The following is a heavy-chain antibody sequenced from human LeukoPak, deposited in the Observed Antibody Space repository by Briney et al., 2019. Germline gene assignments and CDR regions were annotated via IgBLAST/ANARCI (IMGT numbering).Heavy chain of an antibody. J-gene: IGHJ4*02. CDR2: IYYSGST. Sequence: PSETLSLTCTVSGGSISSGDYYWSWIRQPPGKGLEWIGYIYYSGSTYYNPSLKSRVTISVDTSKNQFSLKLSSVTAADTAVYYCASQYYYDSSGYYFWGQGTQVTVSS. CDR3: ASQYYYDSSGYYF. CDR1: GGSISSGDYY. D-gene: IGHD3-22*01. V-gene: IGHV4-30-4*08.